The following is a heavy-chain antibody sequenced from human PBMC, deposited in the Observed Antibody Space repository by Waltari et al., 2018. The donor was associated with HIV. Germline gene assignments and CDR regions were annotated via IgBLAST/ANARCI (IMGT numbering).Heavy chain of an antibody. CDR1: GYTFTSYD. J-gene: IGHJ4*02. V-gene: IGHV1-8*01. CDR2: MNPNSSNT. D-gene: IGHD2-2*01. Sequence: VQLVQSGAEVKKPGASVKVSCTASGYTFTSYDINWVRQATGQGLERMGWMNPNSSNTGYAQKFQGRVTMTRDTSISTAYMELSSLRSDDTAVYYCARALGRGYCSSTSCFFDYWGQGPLVTVSS. CDR3: ARALGRGYCSSTSCFFDY.